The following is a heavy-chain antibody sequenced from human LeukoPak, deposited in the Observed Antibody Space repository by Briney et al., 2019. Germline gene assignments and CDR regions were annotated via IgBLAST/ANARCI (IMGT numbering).Heavy chain of an antibody. CDR2: IYYSGST. CDR1: GGSISSYY. CDR3: ARQGDGSSSLDFEY. J-gene: IGHJ4*02. Sequence: SETLSLTCTVSGGSISSYYWSWIRQPPGKGLEWIGYIYYSGSTNYNPSLKSRVTISVDTSKNQFSLKLTSVTAADTAVYYCARQGDGSSSLDFEYWGQGTLVTVSS. V-gene: IGHV4-59*08. D-gene: IGHD5-24*01.